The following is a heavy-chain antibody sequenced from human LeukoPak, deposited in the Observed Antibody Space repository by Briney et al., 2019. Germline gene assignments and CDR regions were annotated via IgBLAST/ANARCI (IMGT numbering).Heavy chain of an antibody. CDR1: GFTFGTFG. Sequence: GGSLRLSCAASGFTFGTFGMHWVRQAPGKGLEWVAFISYDGSSEYDADSVKGRFTISRDNSENTLYLQMNSLRAEDTAVYYCARGTGYSSGWYEVWGQGTLVTVSS. V-gene: IGHV3-30*03. CDR3: ARGTGYSSGWYEV. CDR2: ISYDGSSE. J-gene: IGHJ4*02. D-gene: IGHD6-19*01.